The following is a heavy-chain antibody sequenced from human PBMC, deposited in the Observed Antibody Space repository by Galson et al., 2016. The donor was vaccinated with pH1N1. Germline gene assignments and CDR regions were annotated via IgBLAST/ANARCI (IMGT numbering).Heavy chain of an antibody. CDR3: VREIRDDYNYGNFDY. D-gene: IGHD5-24*01. CDR2: IIGSGSIT. V-gene: IGHV3-48*03. CDR1: GFSFKTYE. Sequence: SLRLSCAASGFSFKTYEMHWVRQAPGKGLEWVSYIIGSGSITNYADSVRGRFTISRDNAKNSVFLQMDSLRAEDTAIYYCVREIRDDYNYGNFDYWGQGTRVTVS. J-gene: IGHJ4*02.